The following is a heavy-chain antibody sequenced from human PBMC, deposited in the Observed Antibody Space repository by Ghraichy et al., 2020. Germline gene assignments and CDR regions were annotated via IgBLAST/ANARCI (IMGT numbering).Heavy chain of an antibody. D-gene: IGHD1-7*01. CDR3: ARHSPGTTKPVSQVDY. CDR1: GFTFSSYA. J-gene: IGHJ4*02. Sequence: GGSLRLSCAASGFTFSSYAMSWVRQAPGKGLEWVSAISGSGGSTYYADSVKGRFTISRDNSKNTLYLQMNSLRAEDTAVYYCARHSPGTTKPVSQVDYWGQGTLVTVSS. V-gene: IGHV3-23*01. CDR2: ISGSGGST.